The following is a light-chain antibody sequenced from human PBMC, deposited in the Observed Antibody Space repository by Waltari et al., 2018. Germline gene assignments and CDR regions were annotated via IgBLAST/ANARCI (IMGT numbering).Light chain of an antibody. Sequence: SCRASQSVGRYLAWYQQKPGQAPRLLIYCASSRATGIPDRFSGSGSGTDFSLTISRLEPEDFAVYYCQNHERLPAMFGQGTKVEIK. CDR2: CAS. V-gene: IGKV3-20*01. CDR1: QSVGRY. J-gene: IGKJ1*01. CDR3: QNHERLPAM.